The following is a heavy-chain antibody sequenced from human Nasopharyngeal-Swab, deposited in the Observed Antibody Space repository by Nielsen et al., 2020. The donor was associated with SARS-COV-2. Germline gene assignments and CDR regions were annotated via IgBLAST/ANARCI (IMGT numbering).Heavy chain of an antibody. J-gene: IGHJ4*02. CDR2: IYTSGST. V-gene: IGHV4-4*07. CDR3: ARESLHYYGSGSYYNVLDY. CDR1: GGSISSYY. Sequence: SETLSLTCTVSGGSISSYYWSWIRQPAGKGLEWIGRIYTSGSTNYNPSLKSRVTMSVDTSKNQFSLKLSSVTAADTAVYYCARESLHYYGSGSYYNVLDYWGPGSLVTVSS. D-gene: IGHD3-10*01.